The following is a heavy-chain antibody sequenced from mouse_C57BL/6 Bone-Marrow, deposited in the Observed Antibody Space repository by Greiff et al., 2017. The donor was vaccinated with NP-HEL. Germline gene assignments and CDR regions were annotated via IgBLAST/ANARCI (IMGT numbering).Heavy chain of an antibody. V-gene: IGHV1-53*01. J-gene: IGHJ2*01. CDR1: GYTFTSYW. CDR2: INPNNGGT. D-gene: IGHD3-2*02. Sequence: QVQLQQPGTELVKPGASVKLSCKASGYTFTSYWMHWLKQRPGQGLAWIGNINPNNGGTNDNEKFKTKATLTVDKSSSTAYMQLSSLTSEDSAVYYCASDSGYAFDYWGRGTTLTVSS. CDR3: ASDSGYAFDY.